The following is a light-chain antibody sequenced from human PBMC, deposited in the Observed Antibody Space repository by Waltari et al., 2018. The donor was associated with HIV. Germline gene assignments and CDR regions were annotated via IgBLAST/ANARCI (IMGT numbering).Light chain of an antibody. Sequence: DIRMTQSPSSLSASTGDRITITCRASQTILTSLNWFQQKPGEAPQLLIYGASTLQPGVSSRFSGRASGSDFTLTISSLQPEDYATYYCQQTYIIPLTFGPGTKV. J-gene: IGKJ3*01. CDR3: QQTYIIPLT. CDR1: QTILTS. CDR2: GAS. V-gene: IGKV1-39*01.